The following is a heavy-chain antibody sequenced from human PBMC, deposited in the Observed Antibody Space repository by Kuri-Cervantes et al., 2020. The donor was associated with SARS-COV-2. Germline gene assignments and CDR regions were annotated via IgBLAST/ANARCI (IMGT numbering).Heavy chain of an antibody. J-gene: IGHJ6*03. CDR3: ARRDVYYYMDV. CDR2: IDPSDSYT. V-gene: IGHV5-10-1*04. CDR1: GYSFTSYW. Sequence: GGSWGPPCKGSGYSFTSYWISWVRQMPGKGLEWMGRIDPSDSYTNYSPSFQGQVTISADKSINTAYLQWTSLKASDTAVYYRARRDVYYYMDVWGKGTTVTVSS.